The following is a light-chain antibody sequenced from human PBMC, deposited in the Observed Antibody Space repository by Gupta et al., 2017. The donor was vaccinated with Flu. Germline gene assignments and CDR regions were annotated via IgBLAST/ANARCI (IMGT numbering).Light chain of an antibody. Sequence: SVLTQPPSASGAPGQRGTIACSGSSSNIGSHTVKWYQQLPDTAPKLLIYFNNRRPSGGPDRFSGSKSGTSATLAIIGLQAEEEADYYCAAWEDSLNGSSVFGSGTKFTVL. V-gene: IGLV1-44*01. CDR2: FNN. CDR1: SSNIGSHT. CDR3: AAWEDSLNGSSV. J-gene: IGLJ1*01.